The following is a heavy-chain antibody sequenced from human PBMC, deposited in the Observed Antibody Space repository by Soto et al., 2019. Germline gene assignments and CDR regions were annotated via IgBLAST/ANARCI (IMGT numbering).Heavy chain of an antibody. J-gene: IGHJ3*02. CDR3: ARGRTGSSSWNDAFDI. CDR2: ISSSSSYI. V-gene: IGHV3-21*01. Sequence: EVQLVESGGGLVKPGGSLRLSCAASGFTFSSYSMNWVRQAPGKGLAWVSSISSSSSYIYYADSVKGRFTISRDNAKNSLYLQMNSLRAEDTAVYYCARGRTGSSSWNDAFDIWGQGTMVTVSS. CDR1: GFTFSSYS. D-gene: IGHD6-13*01.